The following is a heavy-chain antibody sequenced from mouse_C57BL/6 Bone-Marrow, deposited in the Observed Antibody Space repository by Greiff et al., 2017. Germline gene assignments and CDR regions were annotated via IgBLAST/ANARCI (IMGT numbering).Heavy chain of an antibody. Sequence: VQLQESGAELVRPGASVKLSCKASGYTFTDYYINWVKQRPGQGLEWIARIYPGSGNTYYNEKFKGKATLTAEKSSSTAYMQLSSLTSEDSAVYFCARWGYWGQGTTLTVSS. V-gene: IGHV1-76*01. CDR3: ARWGY. CDR2: IYPGSGNT. CDR1: GYTFTDYY. J-gene: IGHJ2*01.